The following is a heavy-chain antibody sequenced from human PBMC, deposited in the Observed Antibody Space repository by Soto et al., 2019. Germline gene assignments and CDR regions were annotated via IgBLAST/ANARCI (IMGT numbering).Heavy chain of an antibody. CDR3: ARGSTGLRFLEWLAHFDY. CDR1: GGSISSGDYY. V-gene: IGHV4-30-4*01. D-gene: IGHD3-3*01. CDR2: IYYSGST. Sequence: SETLSLTCTVSGGSISSGDYYWSWIRQPPGKGLEWIGYIYYSGSTYYNPSLKSRVTISVDTSKSQFSLKLSSVTAADTAVYYCARGSTGLRFLEWLAHFDYWGQGTLVTSPQ. J-gene: IGHJ4*02.